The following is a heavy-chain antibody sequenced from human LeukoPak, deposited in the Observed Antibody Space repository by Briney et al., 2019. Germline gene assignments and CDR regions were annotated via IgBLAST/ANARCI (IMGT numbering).Heavy chain of an antibody. V-gene: IGHV3-9*01. Sequence: GGSLRLSCAASGFTFDDYAMHWVRQAPGKGLEWVSGINWSSNDIIYADSVKGRFTISRDNAKNSLYLQMNSLRAEDTAFYYCTKRRNSDHPFDYWGQGTLVTVS. J-gene: IGHJ4*02. CDR3: TKRRNSDHPFDY. CDR2: INWSSNDI. D-gene: IGHD1-14*01. CDR1: GFTFDDYA.